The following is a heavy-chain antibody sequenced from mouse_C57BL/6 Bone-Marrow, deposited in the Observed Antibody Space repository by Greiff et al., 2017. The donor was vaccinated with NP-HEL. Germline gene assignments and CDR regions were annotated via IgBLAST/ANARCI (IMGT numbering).Heavy chain of an antibody. CDR2: IYPGDGDT. V-gene: IGHV1-82*01. CDR3: ARGGIYYEDSIDY. Sequence: VQLQQSGPELVKPGASVKISCKASGYAFSSSWMNWVKQRPGKGLEWIGRIYPGDGDTNYNGKFKGKATLTADKSSSTAYMQLSSLTSEDSAVYFCARGGIYYEDSIDYWGKGTSVTVSS. CDR1: GYAFSSSW. J-gene: IGHJ4*01. D-gene: IGHD2-4*01.